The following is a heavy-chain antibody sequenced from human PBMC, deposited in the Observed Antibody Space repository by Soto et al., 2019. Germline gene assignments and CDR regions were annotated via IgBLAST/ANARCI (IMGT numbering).Heavy chain of an antibody. J-gene: IGHJ6*02. Sequence: GGSLKISCKCSGYSFTSYWSCLVLQMPGKGLECMGIIYPGDSDTRYSPSFQGQVTISADKSISTAYLQWSSLKASDTAMYYCARLRLENGINAHMEVWGQGTTVTVSS. V-gene: IGHV5-51*01. CDR1: GYSFTSYW. CDR3: ARLRLENGINAHMEV. CDR2: IYPGDSDT. D-gene: IGHD1-1*01.